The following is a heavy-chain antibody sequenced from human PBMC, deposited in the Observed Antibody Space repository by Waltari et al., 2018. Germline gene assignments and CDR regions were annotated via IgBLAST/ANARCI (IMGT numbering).Heavy chain of an antibody. CDR1: GGSISSGDYY. CDR3: ARTPVVITGVGWYFDL. V-gene: IGHV4-30-4*08. J-gene: IGHJ2*01. Sequence: QVQLQESGPGLVKPSQTLSLTCTVSGGSISSGDYYWSWIRQPPGKGLEWIGYIYYSGSTYYTPSLKSRVTISVDTSKNQFSLKLSSVTAADTAVYYCARTPVVITGVGWYFDLWGRGTLVTVSS. D-gene: IGHD2-21*01. CDR2: IYYSGST.